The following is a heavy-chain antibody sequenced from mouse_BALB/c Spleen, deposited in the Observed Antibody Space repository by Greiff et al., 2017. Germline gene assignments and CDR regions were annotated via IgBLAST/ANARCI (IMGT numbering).Heavy chain of an antibody. D-gene: IGHD2-3*01. V-gene: IGHV14-1*02. Sequence: EGQLQQSGAELVRSGASVKLSCTASGFNIKDYYMHWVKQRPEQGLEWIGWIDPENGNTIYDPKFQGKASITADTSSNTAYLQLSSLTSEDTAVYYCARFWLLLKVDVWGAGTTVTVSS. J-gene: IGHJ1*01. CDR2: IDPENGNT. CDR1: GFNIKDYY. CDR3: ARFWLLLKVDV.